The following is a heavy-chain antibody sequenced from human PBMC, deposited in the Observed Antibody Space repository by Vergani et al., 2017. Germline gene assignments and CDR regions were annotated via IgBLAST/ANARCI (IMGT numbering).Heavy chain of an antibody. D-gene: IGHD1-1*01. Sequence: EVQLLESGGGLVQPGASLRLSCAASGFTFSSYAMSWVRQAPGKGLEWVSAISGSGGSTYYADSVKGRFTISRDNSKNTLYLQMNSLRAEDTAVYYCAKGTAYYYYGMDVWGQGTTVTVSS. CDR1: GFTFSSYA. J-gene: IGHJ6*02. CDR2: ISGSGGST. V-gene: IGHV3-23*01. CDR3: AKGTAYYYYGMDV.